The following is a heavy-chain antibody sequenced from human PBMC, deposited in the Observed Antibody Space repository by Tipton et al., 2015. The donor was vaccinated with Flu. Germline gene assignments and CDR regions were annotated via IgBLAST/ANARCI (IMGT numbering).Heavy chain of an antibody. Sequence: TLSLTCTVSSGSVSSGGYSWSWIRQPPGKGLEWIGRIYGSGSANYNPSLKSRVTMSVDTSKNQLSLKLRSVTAADTAVYFCARDDDTKSRNGMDVWGQGTTVIVSS. CDR2: IYGSGSA. D-gene: IGHD3-22*01. CDR1: SGSVSSGGYS. CDR3: ARDDDTKSRNGMDV. J-gene: IGHJ6*02. V-gene: IGHV4-61*08.